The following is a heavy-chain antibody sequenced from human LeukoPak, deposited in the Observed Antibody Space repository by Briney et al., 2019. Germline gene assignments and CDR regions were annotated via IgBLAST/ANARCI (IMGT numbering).Heavy chain of an antibody. D-gene: IGHD3-16*01. CDR1: GGTFSSYA. J-gene: IGHJ5*02. CDR3: ARESSGRYGRYSYNWFDP. Sequence: ASVKVSCKASGGTFSSYAISWVRQAPGQGLEWMGASIPMFGTAKYTQKFQGRVTITTDESTSTAYMELSSLRSEDTAVYYCARESSGRYGRYSYNWFDPWGQGTLVTVSS. V-gene: IGHV1-69*05. CDR2: SIPMFGTA.